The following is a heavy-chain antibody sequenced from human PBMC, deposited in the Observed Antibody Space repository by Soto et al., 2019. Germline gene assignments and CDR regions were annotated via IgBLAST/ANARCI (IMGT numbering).Heavy chain of an antibody. CDR1: GDTISTGGYS. CDR3: XXXXXXXXXXXXXX. J-gene: IGHJ4*02. CDR2: TYHSGNP. Sequence: QLQLQESGSRLVKSSETLSLTCAVSGDTISTGGYSWAWIRQPPGKPLEWIGHTYHSGNPYYNPSLKRRVIISVDRSKNQFSLKLSSVTAXXXXXXXXXXXXXXXXXXXXXXXGQGTLVTVSS. V-gene: IGHV4-30-2*01.